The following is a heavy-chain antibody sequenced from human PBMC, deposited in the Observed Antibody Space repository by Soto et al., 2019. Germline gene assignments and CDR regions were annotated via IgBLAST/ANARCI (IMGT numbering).Heavy chain of an antibody. J-gene: IGHJ4*01. CDR2: MNPNSGNT. CDR3: ATVDYDFWSGSKGIGY. Sequence: ASVKVSCKASGYTFTSYDINWVRQATGQGLEWMGWMNPNSGNTGYAQKFQGRVTMTRNTSISTAYMELSSLRSEDTAVYYCATVDYDFWSGSKGIGYWGHGTLVTVSS. CDR1: GYTFTSYD. V-gene: IGHV1-8*01. D-gene: IGHD3-3*01.